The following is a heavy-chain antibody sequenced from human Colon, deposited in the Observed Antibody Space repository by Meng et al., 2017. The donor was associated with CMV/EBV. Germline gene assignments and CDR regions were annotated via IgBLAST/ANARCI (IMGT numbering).Heavy chain of an antibody. Sequence: SETLSLTCTVSGGSISSSSYYWGWIRQPPGKGLEWIGSIYYSGSTYYNPSLKSRVTISVDTSKNQFSLKLSSVTAADTAVYYCAREDYGVGSFDYWGQGMLVTVSS. J-gene: IGHJ4*02. CDR3: AREDYGVGSFDY. D-gene: IGHD4/OR15-4a*01. V-gene: IGHV4-39*07. CDR1: GGSISSSSYY. CDR2: IYYSGST.